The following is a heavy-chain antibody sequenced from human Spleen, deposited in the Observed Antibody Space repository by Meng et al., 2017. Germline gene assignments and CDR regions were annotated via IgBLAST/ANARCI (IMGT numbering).Heavy chain of an antibody. CDR3: ARDLIDVYSGYDYFDY. J-gene: IGHJ4*02. CDR2: ISWNSATI. CDR1: GFTLVDYA. Sequence: GGSLRLSGAGSGFTLVDYAMHWVRQGPGKGLEWVSGISWNSATIAYGDSVKGRCTISRDNAKNSLYLQMNSLRAEDTAVYYCARDLIDVYSGYDYFDYWGQGTLVTVSS. V-gene: IGHV3-9*01. D-gene: IGHD5-12*01.